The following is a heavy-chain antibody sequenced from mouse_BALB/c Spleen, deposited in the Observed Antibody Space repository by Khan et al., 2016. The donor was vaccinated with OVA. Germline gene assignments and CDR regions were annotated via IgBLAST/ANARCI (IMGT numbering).Heavy chain of an antibody. CDR2: IWAGGST. D-gene: IGHD1-1*01. V-gene: IGHV2-9*02. CDR1: GFSLTSYG. CDR3: ARAFYYGAWFAY. J-gene: IGHJ3*01. Sequence: QVQLKESGPGLVAPSQTLSITCTVSGFSLTSYGVHWVRQPPGKGLEWLGVIWAGGSTNHNSALMSRLSISNDNSKSQVFLKMNSLQTGDTAMYYCARAFYYGAWFAYWGQGTLVTVSA.